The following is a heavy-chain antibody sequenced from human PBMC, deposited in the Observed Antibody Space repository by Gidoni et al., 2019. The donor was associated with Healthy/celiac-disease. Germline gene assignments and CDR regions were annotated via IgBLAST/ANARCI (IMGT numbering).Heavy chain of an antibody. D-gene: IGHD3-9*01. V-gene: IGHV4-39*01. Sequence: QLQLQESGPGLVKPSETLSLTCTVSGGSISSSSYYWGWIRQPPGKGLEWIGSIYYSGSTYYNPSLKSRVTISVDTSKNQFSLKLSSVTAADTAVYYCARHGRTTQMLLVIGDLWFDPWGQGTLVTVSS. CDR1: GGSISSSSYY. CDR3: ARHGRTTQMLLVIGDLWFDP. CDR2: IYYSGST. J-gene: IGHJ5*02.